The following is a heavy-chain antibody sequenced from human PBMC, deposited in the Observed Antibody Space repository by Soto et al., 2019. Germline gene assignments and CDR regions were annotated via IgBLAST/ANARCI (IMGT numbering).Heavy chain of an antibody. Sequence: GGSLRLSCAASGFTFSSYAMSWVRQAPGKGLEWVSAISGSGGSTYYADSVKGRFTISRDNSKNTLYLQMNSLRAEDTAVYYCAKGFSTYDFWSGYPRDYYYYGMDVWGQGTTVTVSS. CDR1: GFTFSSYA. CDR3: AKGFSTYDFWSGYPRDYYYYGMDV. D-gene: IGHD3-3*01. V-gene: IGHV3-23*01. J-gene: IGHJ6*02. CDR2: ISGSGGST.